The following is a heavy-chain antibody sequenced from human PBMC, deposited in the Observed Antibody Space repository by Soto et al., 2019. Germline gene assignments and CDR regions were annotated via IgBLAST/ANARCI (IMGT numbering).Heavy chain of an antibody. D-gene: IGHD3-3*01. CDR1: GGTFSRNP. V-gene: IGHV1-69*13. Sequence: GASVKVSCKASGGTFSRNPITWVRQAPGHGLEWMGGVIPTLGTVKHAQKFQDRLRISADESTSTAYMELSSLTPEDTAVYYCARDRGFMEWSYQFDPWGQGTLVTVSS. CDR2: VIPTLGTV. J-gene: IGHJ5*02. CDR3: ARDRGFMEWSYQFDP.